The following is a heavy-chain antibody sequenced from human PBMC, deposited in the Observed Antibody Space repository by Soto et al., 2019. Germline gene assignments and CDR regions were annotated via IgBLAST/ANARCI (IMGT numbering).Heavy chain of an antibody. J-gene: IGHJ4*02. V-gene: IGHV4-31*03. Sequence: QLQLQESGQVLVKPSQTLSLACTVSGGSFSSGGYNWSWIRQLPGKGLAWIVYIYYSGITYYNPSLTSRFTISLVTALIQFSLKMSSLTAADTALYYRARATSFSRPHGYWGQGTLVTVSS. CDR2: IYYSGIT. CDR1: GGSFSSGGYN. D-gene: IGHD1-1*01. CDR3: ARATSFSRPHGY.